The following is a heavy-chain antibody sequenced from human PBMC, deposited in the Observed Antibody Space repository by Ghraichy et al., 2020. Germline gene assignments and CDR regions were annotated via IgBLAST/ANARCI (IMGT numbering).Heavy chain of an antibody. CDR3: ARRSKGPTHYYLYGLEV. Sequence: GGSLRLSCAASGFTFSSYWMSWVRQAPGKGLEWVSNIRQNGSYKYYVDSVKGRFTISRDNARNSLYLDMNSLGAEDTGMYYCARRSKGPTHYYLYGLEVCGHETTVTV. V-gene: IGHV3-7*01. D-gene: IGHD4-11*01. CDR2: IRQNGSYK. J-gene: IGHJ6*02. CDR1: GFTFSSYW.